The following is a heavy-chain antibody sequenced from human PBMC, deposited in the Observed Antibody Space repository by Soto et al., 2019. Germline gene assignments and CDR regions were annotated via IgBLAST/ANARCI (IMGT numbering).Heavy chain of an antibody. CDR3: AHRRGVGVVITSSGWFDP. Sequence: QITLKESGPTLVKPTQTLTLTCTFSGFSLSTSGVGVGWIRQPPGKALEWLALIYWNDDKRYSPSLKSRLTSTKDTSKNQVVLTMTNMDPVDTATYYCAHRRGVGVVITSSGWFDPWGQGTLVTVSS. D-gene: IGHD3-3*01. V-gene: IGHV2-5*01. J-gene: IGHJ5*02. CDR2: IYWNDDK. CDR1: GFSLSTSGVG.